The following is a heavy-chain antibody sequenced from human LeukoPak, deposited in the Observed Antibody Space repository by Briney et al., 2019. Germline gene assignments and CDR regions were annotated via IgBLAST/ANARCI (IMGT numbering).Heavy chain of an antibody. Sequence: GGSLRLSCAASGFTFNNYAMTWVRQAPGKGLEWVAAIGPSGDTYSTYYADSVKGRFTISRDNAKNSLYLQMNSLRAEDTAVYYCSTAKFDNWGQGTLVTVSS. V-gene: IGHV3-23*01. CDR3: STAKFDN. CDR1: GFTFNNYA. J-gene: IGHJ4*02. CDR2: IGPSGDTYST.